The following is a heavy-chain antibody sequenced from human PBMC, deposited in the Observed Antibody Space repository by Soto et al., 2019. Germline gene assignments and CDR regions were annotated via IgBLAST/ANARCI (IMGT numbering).Heavy chain of an antibody. D-gene: IGHD6-19*01. CDR3: ARDDGSGWPYDAADV. CDR2: IYHDGSNK. J-gene: IGHJ3*01. V-gene: IGHV3-33*01. CDR1: GYSFSSYG. Sequence: QVQLVESGGGVVQPGGSLRLSCAAAGYSFSSYGMHWVRQAPGQGLEWVAIIYHDGSNKYYTDSVKGRFTISRDDSKNTRYLQMDSLRVDDTAVYYCARDDGSGWPYDAADVWGQGTVVSVSS.